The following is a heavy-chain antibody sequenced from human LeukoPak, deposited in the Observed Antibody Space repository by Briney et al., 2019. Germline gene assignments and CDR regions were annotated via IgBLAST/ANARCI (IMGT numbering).Heavy chain of an antibody. CDR1: RFSFSSYW. J-gene: IGHJ6*03. Sequence: GGSLRLSCAASRFSFSSYWMSWVRQAPGKGLEWVSYISSSGSTIYYADSVKGRFTISRDNAKNTLYLQMNSLRAEDTAVYYCARLPVSYYYYYMDVWGKGTTVTVSS. CDR3: ARLPVSYYYYYMDV. CDR2: ISSSGSTI. V-gene: IGHV3-48*04.